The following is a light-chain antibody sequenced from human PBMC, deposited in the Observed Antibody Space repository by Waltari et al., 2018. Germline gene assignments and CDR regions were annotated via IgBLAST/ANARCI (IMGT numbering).Light chain of an antibody. CDR2: DVN. Sequence: QSALTQPASVSGSPGQSITISCTGTSSDIGAYNFVSCYQKHPGKAPKVMFYDVNNRPVGVSSRFSGSKSGNAASLTISGLQAEDEADYYCSSYTTGSTRYVFGSGTKVTVL. CDR1: SSDIGAYNF. J-gene: IGLJ1*01. CDR3: SSYTTGSTRYV. V-gene: IGLV2-14*03.